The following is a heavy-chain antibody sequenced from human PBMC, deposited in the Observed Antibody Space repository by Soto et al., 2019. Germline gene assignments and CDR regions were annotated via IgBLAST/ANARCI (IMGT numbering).Heavy chain of an antibody. Sequence: SLRLSCAASGFTFSSYAMSWVRQAPGKGLEWVSAISGSGGSTYYADSVKGRFTISRDNSKNTLYLQMNSLRAEDTAVYYCAKEERSEWQQTIYYMDVWGKGTTVTVSS. CDR1: GFTFSSYA. V-gene: IGHV3-23*01. CDR3: AKEERSEWQQTIYYMDV. CDR2: ISGSGGST. J-gene: IGHJ6*03. D-gene: IGHD6-13*01.